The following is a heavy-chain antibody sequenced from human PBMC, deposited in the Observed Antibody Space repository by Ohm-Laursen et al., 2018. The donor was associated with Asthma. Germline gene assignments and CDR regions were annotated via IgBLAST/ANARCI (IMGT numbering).Heavy chain of an antibody. CDR1: GFTFSNFA. CDR2: ITSDGSWT. Sequence: SLRLSCTASGFTFSNFAMHWVRQAPGKGLEWVSIITSDGSWTSYADSVKGRFTISRDNSKNTLYMQMNSLRAEDTAVYYCATHTAMAFYYYYYGMDVWGQGTTVTVSS. V-gene: IGHV3-30-3*01. CDR3: ATHTAMAFYYYYYGMDV. J-gene: IGHJ6*02. D-gene: IGHD5-18*01.